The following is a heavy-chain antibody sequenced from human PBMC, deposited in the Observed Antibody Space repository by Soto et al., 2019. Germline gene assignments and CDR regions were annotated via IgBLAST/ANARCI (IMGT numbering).Heavy chain of an antibody. CDR2: LTSISTFI. D-gene: IGHD4-17*01. J-gene: IGHJ1*01. V-gene: IGHV3-21*01. Sequence: GGSLRLSCTASGFSFDSYSMNWVRQAPGKGLEWVASLTSISTFIYYADSVKGRFTISRDNANNSLYLHMSGLRVEDTAVYFCVRDASDYVLEHWGQGTPVTVSS. CDR1: GFSFDSYS. CDR3: VRDASDYVLEH.